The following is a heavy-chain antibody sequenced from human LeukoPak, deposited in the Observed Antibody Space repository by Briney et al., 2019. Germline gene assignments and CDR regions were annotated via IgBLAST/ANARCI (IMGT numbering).Heavy chain of an antibody. CDR3: ARAPSGYCSGGSCYPSWFDP. D-gene: IGHD2-15*01. CDR1: GYTFTSYA. CDR2: INAGNGNT. J-gene: IGHJ5*02. V-gene: IGHV1-3*01. Sequence: ASVKVSCKASGYTFTSYAMHWVRQAPGQRLEWMGWINAGNGNTKYSQKFQGRVTITRDTSASTAYMELSSLRSEDTAVYYCARAPSGYCSGGSCYPSWFDPWGQGTLVTVSS.